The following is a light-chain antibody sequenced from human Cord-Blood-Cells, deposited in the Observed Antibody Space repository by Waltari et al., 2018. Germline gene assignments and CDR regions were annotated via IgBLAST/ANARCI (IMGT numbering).Light chain of an antibody. J-gene: IGLJ2*01. CDR3: AAWDDSLNGPV. Sequence: QSVLTQPPSASGTPGQRVTISCSGSSSNIGSNTVNWYQQLPGTAPKRPIYSNNQRPSGVPGRFSGSKSGTSASLAISGLQSEDEADYYCAAWDDSLNGPVFGGGTKLTVL. CDR1: SSNIGSNT. CDR2: SNN. V-gene: IGLV1-44*01.